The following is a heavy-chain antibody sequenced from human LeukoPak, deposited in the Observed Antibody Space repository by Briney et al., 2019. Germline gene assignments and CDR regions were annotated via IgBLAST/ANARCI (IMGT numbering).Heavy chain of an antibody. CDR1: GNSFTNSW. CDR3: ARHGGKYSHSIDS. CDR2: IYLGDSDV. V-gene: IGHV5-51*01. D-gene: IGHD3-16*01. Sequence: GESLKISCKGSGNSFTNSWIGWVRQMPGKGLEWMGIIYLGDSDVRYSPSFQGQVTISDDKSISSAYLQWSSLKDSDTAMYYCARHGGKYSHSIDSWGQGTLVTVSS. J-gene: IGHJ4*02.